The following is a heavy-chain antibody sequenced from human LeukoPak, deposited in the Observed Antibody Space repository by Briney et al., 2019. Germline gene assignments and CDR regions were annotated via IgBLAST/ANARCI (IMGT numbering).Heavy chain of an antibody. V-gene: IGHV1-2*06. J-gene: IGHJ4*02. Sequence: ASVKVSCKASGYTFTGYYMHWVRQAPGQGLEWMGRINPNSGGTNYAQKFQGRVTMTRDTSISTAYMELSRLRSDDTAVYYCARGPVYYDFWSGFSDYWGQGTLVTVSS. CDR2: INPNSGGT. CDR3: ARGPVYYDFWSGFSDY. CDR1: GYTFTGYY. D-gene: IGHD3-3*01.